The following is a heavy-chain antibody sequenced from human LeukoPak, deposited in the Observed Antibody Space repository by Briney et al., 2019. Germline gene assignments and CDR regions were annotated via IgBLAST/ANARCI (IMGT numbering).Heavy chain of an antibody. J-gene: IGHJ4*02. V-gene: IGHV3-23*01. Sequence: GGSLRLSCAASGFTFSSYAMSWVRQAPGKGVEWVSAISGSGGSTYYADSVKGRFTISRGNSKNTLYLQMNSLRAEDTAVYYCAKGTRGYDQGYWGQGTLVTVSS. CDR3: AKGTRGYDQGY. D-gene: IGHD5-12*01. CDR1: GFTFSSYA. CDR2: ISGSGGST.